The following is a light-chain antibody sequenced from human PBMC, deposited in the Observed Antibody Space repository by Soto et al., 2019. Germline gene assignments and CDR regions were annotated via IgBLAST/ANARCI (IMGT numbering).Light chain of an antibody. CDR2: GAS. CDR3: QQYNSPPRT. CDR1: QSVSSY. V-gene: IGKV3-20*01. Sequence: EIVLTQSPGSLSLSPGERATLSCRASQSVSSYLAWYQQKPGQAPRPLIYGASSRASGVPDRVSGSGFGTDFTLTISILEPEDFAVYYCQQYNSPPRTFGQGTNVEIK. J-gene: IGKJ1*01.